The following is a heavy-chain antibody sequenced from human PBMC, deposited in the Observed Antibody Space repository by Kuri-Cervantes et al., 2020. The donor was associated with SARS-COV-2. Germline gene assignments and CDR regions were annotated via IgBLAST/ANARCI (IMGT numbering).Heavy chain of an antibody. CDR1: GYTLTELS. CDR3: ARGRGQLGFYYYYYYMDV. Sequence: ASVKVSCKVSGYTLTELSMHWVRQAPGKGLGWMGGFDPEDGETIYAQKFQGRVTMTTDTSTSTAYMELRSLRSDDTAVYYCARGRGQLGFYYYYYYMDVWGKGTTVTVSS. CDR2: FDPEDGET. D-gene: IGHD6-6*01. J-gene: IGHJ6*03. V-gene: IGHV1-24*01.